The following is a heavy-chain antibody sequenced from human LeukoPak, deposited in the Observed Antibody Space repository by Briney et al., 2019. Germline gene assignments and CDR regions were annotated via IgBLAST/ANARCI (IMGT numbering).Heavy chain of an antibody. CDR1: GGSISSYY. J-gene: IGHJ6*02. V-gene: IGHV4-59*01. CDR2: IYYSGST. D-gene: IGHD6-6*01. Sequence: SETLSLTCTVSGGSISSYYWSWIRQPPGKGLEWIGYIYYSGSTNYNPSLKSRVTISVDTSKNQFSLKLSSVTAADTAVHYCARSVPSLGIAARPEYYYYGMDVWGQGTTVTVSS. CDR3: ARSVPSLGIAARPEYYYYGMDV.